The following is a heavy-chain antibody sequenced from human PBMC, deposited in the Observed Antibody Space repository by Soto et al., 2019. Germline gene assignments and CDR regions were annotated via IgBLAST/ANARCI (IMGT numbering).Heavy chain of an antibody. D-gene: IGHD3-10*01. J-gene: IGHJ4*02. V-gene: IGHV3-15*07. CDR2: IKSKGDGGAV. Sequence: EVRLVESGGGSVKPEGSLRLSCAASGLRLSDGWMNWVRQTPGKGLEWVGRIKSKGDGGAVDYAAPVNGRFTISRDDSENMLYLQMNNLKADDTGIYYCTRRPKAGDAGVDTLAYWGQGALVTVSS. CDR1: GLRLSDGW. CDR3: TRRPKAGDAGVDTLAY.